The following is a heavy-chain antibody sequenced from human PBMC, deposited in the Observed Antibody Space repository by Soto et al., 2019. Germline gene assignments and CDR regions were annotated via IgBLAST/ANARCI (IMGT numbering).Heavy chain of an antibody. CDR1: GGSVSSGSYY. V-gene: IGHV4-61*03. J-gene: IGHJ4*02. CDR2: IYYTGAT. Sequence: SETLSLTCNVSGGSVSSGSYYWNWFRQPPGKGLEWVGYIYYTGATNYNPSLKSRVTISADTSRNHFSLKLTSVTAADTAVYFCARDYYAADYWGRGTLVT. D-gene: IGHD3-10*01. CDR3: ARDYYAADY.